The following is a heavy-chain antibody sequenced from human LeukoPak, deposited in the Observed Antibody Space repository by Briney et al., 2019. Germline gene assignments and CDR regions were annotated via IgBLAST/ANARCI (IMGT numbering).Heavy chain of an antibody. J-gene: IGHJ4*02. CDR3: AREVGATRFDY. V-gene: IGHV4-39*02. D-gene: IGHD1-26*01. Sequence: SQTLSLTCTVSGDPVISGDYRWTWIRQPPGKGLEWIGNIYYSGSTYYNPSLKSRVTISVDTSKNQFSLKLSSVTAADTALYYCAREVGATRFDYWGQGTLVTVSS. CDR2: IYYSGST. CDR1: GDPVISGDYR.